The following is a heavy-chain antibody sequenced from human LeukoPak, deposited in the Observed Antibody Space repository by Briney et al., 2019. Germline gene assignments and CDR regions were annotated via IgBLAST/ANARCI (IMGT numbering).Heavy chain of an antibody. CDR1: GFTFSSYA. V-gene: IGHV3-23*01. CDR3: AKVRSGYSYGSPGFPYYYYMDV. CDR2: ISGGGGST. Sequence: PGGSLRLSCAASGFTFSSYAMSWVRQAPGKGLEWVSAISGGGGSTYYADSVKGRFTISRDNSKNTLYLQMNSLRAEDTDVYYCAKVRSGYSYGSPGFPYYYYMDVWGKGTTVTVSS. J-gene: IGHJ6*03. D-gene: IGHD5-18*01.